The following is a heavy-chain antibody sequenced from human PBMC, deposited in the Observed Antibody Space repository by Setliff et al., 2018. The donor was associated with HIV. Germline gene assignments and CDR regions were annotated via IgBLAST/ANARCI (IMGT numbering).Heavy chain of an antibody. D-gene: IGHD6-19*01. CDR3: ARAPAHEHSTGWYSSSNRFDP. Sequence: RASVKVSCKAAGGTFSGHAINWVRQAPGQGVEWMGEIIPLFGTAHYAQRFQGRVTITADASTSTAYMELSRLRSADTAVYYCARAPAHEHSTGWYSSSNRFDPWGQGTLVTVSS. V-gene: IGHV1-69*13. CDR2: IIPLFGTA. J-gene: IGHJ5*02. CDR1: GGTFSGHA.